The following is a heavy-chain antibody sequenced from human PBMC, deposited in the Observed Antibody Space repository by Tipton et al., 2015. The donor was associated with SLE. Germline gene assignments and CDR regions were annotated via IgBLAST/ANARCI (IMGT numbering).Heavy chain of an antibody. CDR3: ANQNWNYYF. J-gene: IGHJ4*02. V-gene: IGHV4-34*08. D-gene: IGHD1-7*01. Sequence: TLSLTCAVYGGTSRVYFWSWIRQPPGKGLEWIGEVSHRGTTNYNPSLDSRVTISLDRFTHQFTLKMTSVAAADTAVYYCANQNWNYYFWGQGNLVTVSS. CDR1: GGTSRVYF. CDR2: VSHRGTT.